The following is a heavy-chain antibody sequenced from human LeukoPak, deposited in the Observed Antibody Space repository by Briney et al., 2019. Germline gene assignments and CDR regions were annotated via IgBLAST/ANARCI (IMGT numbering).Heavy chain of an antibody. CDR3: ARVGHLYSSSWYSRYFDP. V-gene: IGHV4-34*01. J-gene: IGHJ2*01. CDR2: INHSGST. CDR1: GGSFSGYY. D-gene: IGHD6-13*01. Sequence: SETLSLTCAVYGGSFSGYYWSWIRQPPGKGLEWIGEINHSGSTNYNPSLKSRVTISVDTSKNQFSLKLSSVTAADTAVYYCARVGHLYSSSWYSRYFDPWGRGTLVTVSS.